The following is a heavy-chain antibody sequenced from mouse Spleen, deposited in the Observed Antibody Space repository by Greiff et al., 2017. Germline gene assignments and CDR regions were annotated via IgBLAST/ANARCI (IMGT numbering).Heavy chain of an antibody. V-gene: IGHV1-50*01. Sequence: VQLQQPGAELVKPGASVKLSCKASGYTFTSYWMQWVKQRPGQGLEWIGEIDPSDSYTNYNQKFKGKATLTVDTSSSTAYMQRSSLTSEESAVYYCANYMDDAMDYWGQGTSVTVSS. CDR1: GYTFTSYW. CDR2: IDPSDSYT. J-gene: IGHJ4*01. CDR3: ANYMDDAMDY. D-gene: IGHD2-12*01.